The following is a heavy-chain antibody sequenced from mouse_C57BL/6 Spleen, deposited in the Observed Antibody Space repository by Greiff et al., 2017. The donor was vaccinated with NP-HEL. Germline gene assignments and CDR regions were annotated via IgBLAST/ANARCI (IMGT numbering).Heavy chain of an antibody. J-gene: IGHJ4*01. CDR3: ARSGDYDGGYYAMDY. D-gene: IGHD2-4*01. Sequence: QVQLQQSGAELARPGASVKLSCKASGYTFTSYGISWVKQRTGQGLEWIGEIYPRSGNTYYNEKFKGKATLTADKSSSTAYMELRSLTSEDSAVYFGARSGDYDGGYYAMDYWGQGTSVTVSS. CDR2: IYPRSGNT. CDR1: GYTFTSYG. V-gene: IGHV1-81*01.